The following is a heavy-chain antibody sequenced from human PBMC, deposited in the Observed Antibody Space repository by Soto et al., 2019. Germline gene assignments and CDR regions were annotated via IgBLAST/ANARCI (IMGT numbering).Heavy chain of an antibody. V-gene: IGHV4-31*03. CDR3: ARFRCSGGSCYIFDWFDP. Sequence: PSETLSLTCTVSGGSISSGGYYWSWIRQHPGKGLEWIGYIYYSGSTYYNPSLKSRVTIPVDTSKNQFSLKLSSVTAADTAVYYCARFRCSGGSCYIFDWFDPWGQGTLVTVSS. CDR1: GGSISSGGYY. J-gene: IGHJ5*02. CDR2: IYYSGST. D-gene: IGHD2-15*01.